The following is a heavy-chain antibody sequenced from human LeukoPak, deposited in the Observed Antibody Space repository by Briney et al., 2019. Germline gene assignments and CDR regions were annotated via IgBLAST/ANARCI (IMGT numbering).Heavy chain of an antibody. J-gene: IGHJ4*02. Sequence: GGSLRLSCEASGITFSTYWMTWVRQAPGKGPEWVANINQDGIKKYYVDSVKGRFTISRHNAKNSLFLQMGSLRAEDTAIYYCTTDINGGYFDYWGQGTLVTVSS. CDR3: TTDINGGYFDY. CDR2: INQDGIKK. V-gene: IGHV3-7*01. D-gene: IGHD4-23*01. CDR1: GITFSTYW.